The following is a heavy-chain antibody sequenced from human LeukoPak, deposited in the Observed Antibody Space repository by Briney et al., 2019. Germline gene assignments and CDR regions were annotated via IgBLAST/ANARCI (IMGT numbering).Heavy chain of an antibody. Sequence: GGSLRLSCAASGFAFSSYGMHWVRQAPGKGLERVAVIWYDGSNKYYADSVKGRFTISRDNSKNTLYLQMNSLRTEDTAVYYCARGDYGSNSYFDYWGQGTLVTVSS. V-gene: IGHV3-33*01. J-gene: IGHJ4*02. CDR1: GFAFSSYG. CDR2: IWYDGSNK. D-gene: IGHD4-23*01. CDR3: ARGDYGSNSYFDY.